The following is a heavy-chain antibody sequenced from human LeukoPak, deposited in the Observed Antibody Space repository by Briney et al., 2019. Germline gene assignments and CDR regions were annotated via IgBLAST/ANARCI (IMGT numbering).Heavy chain of an antibody. Sequence: PGRSLRLSCAASGFTFSSYGMHWVRQAPGKGLEWVAVIWYDGSNKYYADSVKGRFTISRDNSKNTLYLQMNSLRAEDTAVYYCARREGSGWYYFDYWGQGTLVTVSS. CDR1: GFTFSSYG. CDR2: IWYDGSNK. J-gene: IGHJ4*02. D-gene: IGHD6-19*01. CDR3: ARREGSGWYYFDY. V-gene: IGHV3-33*01.